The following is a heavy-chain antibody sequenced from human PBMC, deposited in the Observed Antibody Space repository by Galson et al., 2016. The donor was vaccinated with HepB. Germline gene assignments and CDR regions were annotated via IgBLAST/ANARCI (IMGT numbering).Heavy chain of an antibody. CDR3: ARVRFSTSAGYYFDY. D-gene: IGHD6-13*01. Sequence: SGYTFTTYNIHWLRQAPGQSLEWMGLIDPDNDNRRYSQRFQGRLTITRDTSASTTNMELSSLTSEDMALYYCARVRFSTSAGYYFDYWGQGTLVTVSS. CDR2: IDPDNDNR. V-gene: IGHV1-3*01. J-gene: IGHJ4*02. CDR1: GYTFTTYN.